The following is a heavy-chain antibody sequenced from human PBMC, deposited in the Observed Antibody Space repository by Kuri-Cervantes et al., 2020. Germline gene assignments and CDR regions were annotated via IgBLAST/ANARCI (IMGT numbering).Heavy chain of an antibody. J-gene: IGHJ4*02. CDR2: INPYSGSA. D-gene: IGHD3-10*01. V-gene: IGHV1-8*01. Sequence: ASVKVSCKASGYTFTSHDINWVRQATGQGLEWMGYINPYSGSAVYAQKFQGRITMTTDTSTSTAYMELSSLRSEDTAVYYCARVGTMRSGSYYYLSPYWGQGTLVTVSS. CDR1: GYTFTSHD. CDR3: ARVGTMRSGSYYYLSPY.